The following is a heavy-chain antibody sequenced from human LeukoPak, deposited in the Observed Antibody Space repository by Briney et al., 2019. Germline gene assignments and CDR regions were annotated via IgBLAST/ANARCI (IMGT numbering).Heavy chain of an antibody. J-gene: IGHJ4*02. CDR3: ATDLISYGSGSYSGICSGY. V-gene: IGHV1-24*01. CDR1: GYTLTELS. D-gene: IGHD3-10*01. Sequence: ASVKVSCKVSGYTLTELSMHWVRQAPGKGLEWMRGFDPEDSETIYAQKFQGRVTMTEDTSTDTAYMELSSLRSEDTAVYYCATDLISYGSGSYSGICSGYWGQGTLVTVSS. CDR2: FDPEDSET.